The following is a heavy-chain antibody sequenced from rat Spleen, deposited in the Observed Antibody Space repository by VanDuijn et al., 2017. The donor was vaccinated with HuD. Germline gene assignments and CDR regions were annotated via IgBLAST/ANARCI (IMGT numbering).Heavy chain of an antibody. CDR3: TRDPYFDY. CDR2: ITNSGGST. CDR1: GFTLSDYY. Sequence: EVQLVESDGGLVQPGRSLKLSCAASGFTLSDYYMAWVRQAPTKGLEWVASITNSGGSTYYRDSVKGRFTISRDNAKSTLYLQMDSLRSEDTATYYWTRDPYFDYWGQGVMVTVSS. J-gene: IGHJ2*01. V-gene: IGHV5-20*01.